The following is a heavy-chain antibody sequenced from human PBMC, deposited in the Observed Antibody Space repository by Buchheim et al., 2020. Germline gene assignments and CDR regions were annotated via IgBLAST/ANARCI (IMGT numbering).Heavy chain of an antibody. D-gene: IGHD6-19*01. J-gene: IGHJ4*02. CDR3: ARDRYSSGWYHFDY. Sequence: QVQLVESGGGVVQPGRSLRLSCAASGFTFSSYAMHWVRQAPGKGLEWVAVMSYDGSNKYYADSVKGRFTISGDNSKNKLYLQMNSLRAEDTAVYYCARDRYSSGWYHFDYWGQGTL. CDR2: MSYDGSNK. CDR1: GFTFSSYA. V-gene: IGHV3-30*04.